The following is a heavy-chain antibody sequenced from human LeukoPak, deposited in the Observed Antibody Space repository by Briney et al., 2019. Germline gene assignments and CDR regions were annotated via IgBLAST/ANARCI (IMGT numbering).Heavy chain of an antibody. V-gene: IGHV3-23*01. CDR3: ASPNDYGGNGGYFDY. D-gene: IGHD4-23*01. J-gene: IGHJ4*02. CDR2: ISGSGGST. CDR1: GFTFSDHY. Sequence: GSLRLSCAASGFTFSDHYMDWVRQAPGKGLEWVSAISGSGGSTYYADSVKGRFTISRDNSKNTLYLQMNSLRAEDTAVYYCASPNDYGGNGGYFDYWGQGTLVTVSS.